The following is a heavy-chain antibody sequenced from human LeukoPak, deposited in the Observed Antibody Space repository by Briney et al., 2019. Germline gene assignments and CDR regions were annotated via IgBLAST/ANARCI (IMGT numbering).Heavy chain of an antibody. CDR1: GYTFTSYA. D-gene: IGHD3-16*01. Sequence: PMASVKVSCKASGYTFTSYAMHWVRQAPGQRLEWMGWINAGNGNTKYSQKFQGRVTITRDTSASTAYMELSSLRSEDTAVYYCALTKWAWGIDPDDAFDIWGQGTMVTVSS. CDR3: ALTKWAWGIDPDDAFDI. V-gene: IGHV1-3*01. J-gene: IGHJ3*02. CDR2: INAGNGNT.